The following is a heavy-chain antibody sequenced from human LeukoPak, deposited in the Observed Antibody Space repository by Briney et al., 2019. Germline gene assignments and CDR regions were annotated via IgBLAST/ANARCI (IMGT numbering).Heavy chain of an antibody. CDR3: ARLSRYSSSWYCYGMDV. CDR1: GGSISSYY. J-gene: IGHJ6*02. D-gene: IGHD6-13*01. CDR2: IYYSGST. V-gene: IGHV4-59*01. Sequence: PSETLSLTCTVSGGSISSYYWSWIRQPPGKGLEWIGYIYYSGSTNYNPSLKSRVTISVDTSKNQFSLKLSSVTAADTAVYYCARLSRYSSSWYCYGMDVWGQGTTVTVSS.